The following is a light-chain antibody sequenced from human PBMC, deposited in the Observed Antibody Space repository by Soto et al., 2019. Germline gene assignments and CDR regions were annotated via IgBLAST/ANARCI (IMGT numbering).Light chain of an antibody. J-gene: IGLJ3*02. V-gene: IGLV7-46*01. CDR2: DTV. Sequence: QAVVTQEPSLTVSPGGTVTLTCGSSTGSVTSGHYPYWFQQKPGQAPRTVIYDTVNKDSWTPARFSGSLLGGKAALTLSGAQPEDEADYYCLLSYSGARVFGGGTQLTVL. CDR3: LLSYSGARV. CDR1: TGSVTSGHY.